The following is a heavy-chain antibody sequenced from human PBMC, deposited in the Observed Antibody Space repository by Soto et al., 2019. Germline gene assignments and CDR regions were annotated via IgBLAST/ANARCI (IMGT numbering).Heavy chain of an antibody. D-gene: IGHD1-26*01. J-gene: IGHJ5*02. CDR1: GGNFTNFG. Sequence: QVQLVQSGAELKKPGSSVKVSCKASGGNFTNFGISWVRQAPGQGLEWMGGIIPLFGTTNYAQKFRGRVTVTADESTSTAYMELNSLRSEDTAIYFCARASGTSWYNWFDPWGQGTLVTVSS. CDR2: IIPLFGTT. CDR3: ARASGTSWYNWFDP. V-gene: IGHV1-69*01.